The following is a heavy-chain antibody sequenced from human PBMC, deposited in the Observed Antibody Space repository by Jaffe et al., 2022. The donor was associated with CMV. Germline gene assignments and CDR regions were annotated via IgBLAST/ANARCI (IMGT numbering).Heavy chain of an antibody. CDR3: ARRPSSGRTNPFDY. V-gene: IGHV4-39*01. Sequence: QLQLQESGPGLVKPSETLSLTCTVSGGSISSSSYYWGWIRQPPGKGLEWIGSIYYSGSTYYNPSLKSRVTISVDTSKNQFSLKLSSVTAADTAVYYCARRPSSGRTNPFDYWGQGTLVTVSS. J-gene: IGHJ4*02. CDR2: IYYSGST. D-gene: IGHD6-19*01. CDR1: GGSISSSSYY.